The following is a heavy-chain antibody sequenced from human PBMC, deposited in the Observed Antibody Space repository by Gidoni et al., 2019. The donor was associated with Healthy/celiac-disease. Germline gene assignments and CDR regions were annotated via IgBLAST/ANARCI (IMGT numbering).Heavy chain of an antibody. V-gene: IGHV5-51*01. CDR3: AGHHYGSGSYPRWFDP. CDR1: GYSLLSNW. J-gene: IGHJ5*02. Sequence: ELPLDQSGAEVKKPGETLNISCKGSGYSLLSNWIGWVRQMPGKGLEWMGIIYPGDTDTRYSPSFQGQVTISADKSISTAYLQWSSLKASDTAMYYCAGHHYGSGSYPRWFDPWGQGTLVTVSS. D-gene: IGHD3-10*01. CDR2: IYPGDTDT.